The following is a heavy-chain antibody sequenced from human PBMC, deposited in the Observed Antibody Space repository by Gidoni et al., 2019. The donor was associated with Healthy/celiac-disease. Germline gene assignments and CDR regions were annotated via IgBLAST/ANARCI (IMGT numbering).Heavy chain of an antibody. CDR1: GFTFSRYG. V-gene: IGHV3-33*01. Sequence: QVQLVESGGGVVQPGRSLRLSCAASGFTFSRYGMHWVRQAPGKGLEWVAVIWYDGSNKYYADSVKGRFTISRDNSKNTLYLQMNSLRAEDTAVYYCARGLKKGVVAATLYYWGQGTLVTVSS. D-gene: IGHD2-15*01. CDR2: IWYDGSNK. J-gene: IGHJ4*02. CDR3: ARGLKKGVVAATLYY.